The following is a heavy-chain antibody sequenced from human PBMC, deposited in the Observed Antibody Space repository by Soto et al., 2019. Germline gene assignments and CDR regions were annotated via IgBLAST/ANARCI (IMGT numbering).Heavy chain of an antibody. CDR2: ISSSSSYI. V-gene: IGHV3-21*01. Sequence: GGSLRLSCAASGFTFSSYSMNWVRQAPGKGLEWVSSISSSSSYIYYADSVKGRFTISRDNAKNSLYLQMNSLRAEDTAVYYCATEAPIAVAGIGFDYWGQGTLVTVSS. D-gene: IGHD6-19*01. J-gene: IGHJ4*02. CDR1: GFTFSSYS. CDR3: ATEAPIAVAGIGFDY.